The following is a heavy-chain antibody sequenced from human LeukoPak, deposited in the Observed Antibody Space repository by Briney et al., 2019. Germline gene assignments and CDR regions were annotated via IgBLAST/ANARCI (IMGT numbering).Heavy chain of an antibody. CDR3: ARVESWEHSGISQDAFDI. V-gene: IGHV1-46*01. J-gene: IGHJ3*02. CDR1: GYTFTNYY. Sequence: ASVKVSCKASGYTFTNYYLHWLRQTPGQGLEWMGVINPSADRTTYAQKFQGGVTMTRDMYKSRVYMELSSVRSVDRGVYYCARVESWEHSGISQDAFDIWGQGTMVTVSS. D-gene: IGHD1-26*01. CDR2: INPSADRT.